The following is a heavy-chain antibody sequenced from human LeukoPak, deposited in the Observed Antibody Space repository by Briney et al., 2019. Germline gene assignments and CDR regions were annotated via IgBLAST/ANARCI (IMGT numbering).Heavy chain of an antibody. CDR1: VFTFSSYA. V-gene: IGHV3-23*01. J-gene: IGHJ5*02. Sequence: GGSLRLSCAASVFTFSSYAMSWVRQAPGKGLEGVSAISGSGGSTYYADSVKGRFTISRDNSKNTLYLQMNSLRAEDTAVYYCAKEIAVAGRNWFDPWGQGTLVTVSS. CDR2: ISGSGGST. D-gene: IGHD6-19*01. CDR3: AKEIAVAGRNWFDP.